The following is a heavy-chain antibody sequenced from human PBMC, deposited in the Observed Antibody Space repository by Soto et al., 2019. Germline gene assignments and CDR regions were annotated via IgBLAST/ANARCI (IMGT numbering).Heavy chain of an antibody. CDR1: GGSFRGSY. J-gene: IGHJ4*02. CDR3: ARGKDYDYVWGSYRFAPVRNYFDY. Sequence: SETLSLTSAVYGGSFRGSYWSGFRQPPGRGLGGLGEINHSGSTNYNPSLKSRVTISVDTSKNQFSLKLSSVTAADTAVYYCARGKDYDYVWGSYRFAPVRNYFDYWGQGTLVTVSS. V-gene: IGHV4-34*01. D-gene: IGHD3-16*02. CDR2: INHSGST.